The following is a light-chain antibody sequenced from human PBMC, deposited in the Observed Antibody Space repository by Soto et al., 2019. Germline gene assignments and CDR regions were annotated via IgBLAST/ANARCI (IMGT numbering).Light chain of an antibody. CDR3: QQLNSYPQT. V-gene: IGKV1-9*01. CDR2: SAS. CDR1: RGISSY. J-gene: IGKJ5*01. Sequence: QFTQSPSSVSASVGDRVTITCQASRGISSYLAWYQQKPGKPPKLLVYSASTLQSGVPSRFSGSGSGPDFTLTISSLQPEDSATYFCQQLNSYPQTFGQGTRLEI.